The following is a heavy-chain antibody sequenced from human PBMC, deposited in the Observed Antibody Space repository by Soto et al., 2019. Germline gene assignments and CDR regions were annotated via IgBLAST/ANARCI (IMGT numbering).Heavy chain of an antibody. J-gene: IGHJ4*02. CDR2: ISYDGSKE. CDR3: ARYCNGGACYSASLDY. D-gene: IGHD2-15*01. Sequence: QEQMVQSGGGVVQPGRSLRLSCAASPFTFRSYSMHWVRQAPGKGLEWVTSISYDGSKESYADSVNGRFAVSRDNSKNTMYLQMNSLRPEETAVYYCARYCNGGACYSASLDYWGQGTQVTVSS. CDR1: PFTFRSYS. V-gene: IGHV3-30*09.